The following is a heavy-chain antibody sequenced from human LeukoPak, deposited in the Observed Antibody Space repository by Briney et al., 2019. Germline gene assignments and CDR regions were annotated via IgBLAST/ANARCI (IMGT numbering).Heavy chain of an antibody. D-gene: IGHD7-27*01. J-gene: IGHJ4*02. Sequence: AGGSLRLSCAASGFTVSSNYMSWVRQAPGKGLEWVSVIYSGGSTYYADSVEGRFTISRDNSKNTLYLQMNSLRAEDTAVYYCATFSSGDTYFDYWGQGTLVTVSS. V-gene: IGHV3-53*01. CDR1: GFTVSSNY. CDR2: IYSGGST. CDR3: ATFSSGDTYFDY.